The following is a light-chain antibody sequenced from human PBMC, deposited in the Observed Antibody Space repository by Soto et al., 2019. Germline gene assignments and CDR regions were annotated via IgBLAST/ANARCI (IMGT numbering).Light chain of an antibody. Sequence: QSVLTQPPSAAGSPGQSVTISCTGTSTDVGGYNYVSWYQQYPGKAPKLMIYEVSKRPSGVPDRFSGSKSGNTASLTISGLQAEDEADYYCSSYTSSSTGYVFGTGTKVTVL. V-gene: IGLV2-8*01. J-gene: IGLJ1*01. CDR2: EVS. CDR1: STDVGGYNY. CDR3: SSYTSSSTGYV.